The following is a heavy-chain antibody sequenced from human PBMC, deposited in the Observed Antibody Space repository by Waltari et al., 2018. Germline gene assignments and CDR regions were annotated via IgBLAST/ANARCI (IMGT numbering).Heavy chain of an antibody. V-gene: IGHV4-39*01. Sequence: QLQLQESGPGLVKPSETLSLTCTVSGGSISISTYYWGWIRQPPGKGLGWIGNFYYSGSTSAHPSHKGRVTVSVDTSKNQFSLKLSSVTAADTAVYYCARIITSTKGYYFDYWGQGTLVTVSS. CDR2: FYYSGST. CDR3: ARIITSTKGYYFDY. CDR1: GGSISISTYY. J-gene: IGHJ4*02. D-gene: IGHD3-10*01.